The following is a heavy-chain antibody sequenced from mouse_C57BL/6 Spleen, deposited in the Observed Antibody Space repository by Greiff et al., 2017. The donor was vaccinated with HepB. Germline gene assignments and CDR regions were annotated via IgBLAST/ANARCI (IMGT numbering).Heavy chain of an antibody. CDR2: IDPANGNT. CDR1: GFNIKNTY. D-gene: IGHD1-1*01. CDR3: AFPITTVVATDYAMDY. Sequence: EVQLQQSVAELVRPGASVKLSCTASGFNIKNTYMHWVKQRPEQGLEWIGRIDPANGNTKYAPKFQGKATITADTSSNTAYLQLSSLTSEDTAIYYCAFPITTVVATDYAMDYWGQGTSVTVSS. V-gene: IGHV14-3*01. J-gene: IGHJ4*01.